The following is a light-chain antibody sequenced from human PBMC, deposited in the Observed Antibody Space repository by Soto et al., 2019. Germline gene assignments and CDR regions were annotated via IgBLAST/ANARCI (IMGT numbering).Light chain of an antibody. CDR3: GTWDNSLGDGHVV. J-gene: IGLJ2*01. CDR2: EVS. Sequence: QSALTQPASVSGSPGQSITISCTGTSSDIGNYDFVSWYQQVPGTAPKAMIYEVSSRPSGVSNRFSGSKSGTSATLGITGLQTGDEADYYCGTWDNSLGDGHVVFGGGTKLTVL. V-gene: IGLV2-14*01. CDR1: SSDIGNYDF.